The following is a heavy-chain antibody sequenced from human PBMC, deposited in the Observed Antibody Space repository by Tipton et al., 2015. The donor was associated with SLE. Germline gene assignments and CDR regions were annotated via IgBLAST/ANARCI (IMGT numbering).Heavy chain of an antibody. CDR2: IYYSGST. Sequence: LRLSCTVSGGSISSYYWSWIRQPPGKGLEWIGYIYYSGSTNCNPSLKSRVTISVDTSKNQFSLKLSSVTAADTAVYYCARVGFTEMATTPQGHCDLWCRGTLVTVSS. CDR3: ARVGFTEMATTPQGHCDL. V-gene: IGHV4-59*01. CDR1: GGSISSYY. D-gene: IGHD5-24*01. J-gene: IGHJ2*01.